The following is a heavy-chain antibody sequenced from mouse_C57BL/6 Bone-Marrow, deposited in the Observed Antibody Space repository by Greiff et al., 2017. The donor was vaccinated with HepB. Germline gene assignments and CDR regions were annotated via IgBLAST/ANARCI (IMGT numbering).Heavy chain of an antibody. Sequence: QVQLQQPGAELVKPGASVKLSCKASGYTFTSYWMQWVKQRPGQGLEWIGEIDPSDSYTNYNQKFKGKATLTVDTSSSTAHMQLSSLTSEDSAVYYCARGDYFDYWGQGTTLTVSS. CDR2: IDPSDSYT. CDR3: ARGDYFDY. J-gene: IGHJ2*01. V-gene: IGHV1-50*01. CDR1: GYTFTSYW.